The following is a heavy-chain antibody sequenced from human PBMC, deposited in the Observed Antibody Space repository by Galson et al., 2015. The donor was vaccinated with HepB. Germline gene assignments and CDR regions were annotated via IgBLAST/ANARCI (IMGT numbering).Heavy chain of an antibody. D-gene: IGHD2-2*01. CDR3: ARVSRYCSSTSCYPYYYYYGMDV. J-gene: IGHJ6*02. V-gene: IGHV3-74*01. Sequence: SLRLSCAASGFTFSSYRMHWVRQAPGKGLVWVSRINSDGSSTSYADSVKGRFTISRDNAKNTLYLQMNSLRAEDTAVYYCARVSRYCSSTSCYPYYYYYGMDVWGQGTTVTVSS. CDR2: INSDGSST. CDR1: GFTFSSYR.